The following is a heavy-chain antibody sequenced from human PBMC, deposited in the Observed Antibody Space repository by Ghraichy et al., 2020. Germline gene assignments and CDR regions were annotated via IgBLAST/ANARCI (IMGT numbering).Heavy chain of an antibody. CDR3: ARDRVAARPYYYYYGMDV. Sequence: SVKVSCKASGGTFSSYAISWVRQAPGQGLEWMGGIIPIFGTANYAQKFQGRVTITADESTSTAYMELSSLRSEDTAVYYCARDRVAARPYYYYYGMDVWGQGTTVTVSS. CDR2: IIPIFGTA. D-gene: IGHD6-6*01. CDR1: GGTFSSYA. J-gene: IGHJ6*02. V-gene: IGHV1-69*13.